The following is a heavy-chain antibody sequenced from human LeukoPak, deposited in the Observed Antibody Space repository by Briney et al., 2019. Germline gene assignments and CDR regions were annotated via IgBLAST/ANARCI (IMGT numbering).Heavy chain of an antibody. J-gene: IGHJ5*02. CDR3: ARDLRSSSWYEGSDP. D-gene: IGHD6-13*01. V-gene: IGHV3-21*01. CDR2: ISSSSSYI. CDR1: GFTFSSYS. Sequence: GGSLRLSCAASGFTFSSYSMNWVRQAPGKGLEWVSSISSSSSYIYYADSVKGRFTISRDNAKNSLYLQMNSLRAEDTAVYYCARDLRSSSWYEGSDPWGQGTLVTVSS.